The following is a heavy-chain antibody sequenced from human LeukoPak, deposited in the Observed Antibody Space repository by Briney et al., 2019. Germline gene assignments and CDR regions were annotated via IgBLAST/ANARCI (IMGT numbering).Heavy chain of an antibody. CDR2: ISSSSSCI. V-gene: IGHV3-21*01. D-gene: IGHD1-14*01. Sequence: GGSLRLSCAASGFTFSSYSMNWVRQAPGKGLEWVSSISSSSSCIHYADSVKGRFTISRDNAKNSLYLQMNSLRAEDTAVYYCARGVPERAYYYYYYMDVWGKGTTVTISS. CDR1: GFTFSSYS. J-gene: IGHJ6*03. CDR3: ARGVPERAYYYYYYMDV.